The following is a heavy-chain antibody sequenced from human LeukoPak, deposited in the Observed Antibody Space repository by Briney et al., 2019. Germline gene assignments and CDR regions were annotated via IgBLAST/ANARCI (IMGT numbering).Heavy chain of an antibody. V-gene: IGHV4-39*07. CDR1: GGPISSSSYY. CDR3: ARVSGRGYSYGTGAFDI. CDR2: IYYSGST. Sequence: SETLSLTCTVSGGPISSSSYYWGWIRHPPGKGLEWIGSIYYSGSTYYNPSLKSRVTISLHTSKNQLSLKLSSMTAADTAVYYCARVSGRGYSYGTGAFDIWGQGTMVTVSS. D-gene: IGHD5-18*01. J-gene: IGHJ3*02.